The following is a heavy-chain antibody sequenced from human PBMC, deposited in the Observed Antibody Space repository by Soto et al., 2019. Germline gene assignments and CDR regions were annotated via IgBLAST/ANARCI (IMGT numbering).Heavy chain of an antibody. D-gene: IGHD1-26*01. Sequence: ASVKVSCKASGYTVTVYYMHWLRQAPGQGLEWMGWINPKSGGTMYPQKFQGRVTMTWDTSISTAYMALTRLRSDDTAVYYCARDLAKGGGSAGFDYWGQGTLVTVSS. CDR1: GYTVTVYY. J-gene: IGHJ4*02. CDR2: INPKSGGT. CDR3: ARDLAKGGGSAGFDY. V-gene: IGHV1-2*02.